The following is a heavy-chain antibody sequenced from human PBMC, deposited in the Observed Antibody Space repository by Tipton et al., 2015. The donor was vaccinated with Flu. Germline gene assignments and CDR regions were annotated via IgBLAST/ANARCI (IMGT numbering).Heavy chain of an antibody. J-gene: IGHJ4*02. D-gene: IGHD1-14*01. CDR2: IYYSGNT. CDR3: ARDNLGGAFDY. Sequence: TLSLTCTVSSGSVSSGGYSWSWIRQPPGKGLGWIGYIYYSGNTNYNPSLKSRVTISVDTAKNQFSLKLSSVTAADTAVYYCARDNLGGAFDYWGQGTLVTVAS. CDR1: SGSVSSGGYS. V-gene: IGHV4-61*08.